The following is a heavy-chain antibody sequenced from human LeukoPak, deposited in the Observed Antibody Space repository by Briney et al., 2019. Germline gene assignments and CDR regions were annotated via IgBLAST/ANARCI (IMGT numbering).Heavy chain of an antibody. CDR2: IYPGDSDT. D-gene: IGHD2-21*02. CDR3: ARQLYCGGDCLNWYFDL. J-gene: IGHJ2*01. Sequence: GESLKISCKGSGYNFTSYWIGWVRQMPGKGLEWMGIIYPGDSDTRYSPSFQGQVTISADKSISTAYLQWSSLKASDTAMYYCARQLYCGGDCLNWYFDLWGRGTLVTVSS. V-gene: IGHV5-51*01. CDR1: GYNFTSYW.